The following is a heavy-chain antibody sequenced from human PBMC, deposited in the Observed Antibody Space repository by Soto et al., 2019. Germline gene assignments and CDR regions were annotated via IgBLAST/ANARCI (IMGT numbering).Heavy chain of an antibody. CDR1: GYTFKTYA. CDR2: ISASGGST. Sequence: EVQLLESGGALVQPGGSLKLSCAASGYTFKTYALNWVRQAPGKGLEWVSAISASGGSTYYADSVKGRFTISRDNATDMLYLQMNSLGAADAAVYFCAKGRRKVGTPYVGMDVWGRGTAVTFSS. J-gene: IGHJ6*02. D-gene: IGHD1-26*01. V-gene: IGHV3-23*01. CDR3: AKGRRKVGTPYVGMDV.